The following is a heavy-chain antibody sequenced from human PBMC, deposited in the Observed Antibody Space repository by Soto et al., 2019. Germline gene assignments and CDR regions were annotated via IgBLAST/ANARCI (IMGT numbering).Heavy chain of an antibody. D-gene: IGHD2-15*01. CDR2: VYYSGST. CDR1: GGSISNFY. J-gene: IGHJ6*03. V-gene: IGHV4-59*01. CDR3: ARVWLPHSGGSWRGPYHYMDV. Sequence: TSETLSLTCTVSGGSISNFYWSWIRQPPGKGLEWIGYVYYSGSTNYNPSLKRRVTISVDTSKNQFSLKLSSVTAADTAVYYCARVWLPHSGGSWRGPYHYMDVWGKGTTVTVSS.